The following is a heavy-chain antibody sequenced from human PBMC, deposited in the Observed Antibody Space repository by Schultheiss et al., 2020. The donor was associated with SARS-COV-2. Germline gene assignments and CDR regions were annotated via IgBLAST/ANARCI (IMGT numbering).Heavy chain of an antibody. J-gene: IGHJ6*02. D-gene: IGHD6-13*01. CDR3: ATNLPGGQQLAGSYYYYYYGMDV. CDR1: GYTFTGYY. V-gene: IGHV1-2*06. Sequence: ASVKVSCKASGYTFTGYYMHWVRQAPGQGLEWMGRINPNSGGTNYAQKFQGRVTMTEDTSTDTAYMELSSLRSEDTAVYYCATNLPGGQQLAGSYYYYYYGMDVWGQGTTVTVSS. CDR2: INPNSGGT.